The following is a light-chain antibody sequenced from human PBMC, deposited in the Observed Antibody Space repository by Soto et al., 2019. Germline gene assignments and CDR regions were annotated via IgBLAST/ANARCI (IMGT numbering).Light chain of an antibody. CDR3: EAWDDSLSGPV. V-gene: IGLV1-44*01. Sequence: QPVLTQPPSASGTPGQRVTISCSGSRSNIGSNTVNWYQQLPGTAPKLLIYGINQRPSGVPDRFSGSKSGASASLAISGLQSEDEAAYYCEAWDDSLSGPVFGGGTKLTVL. CDR2: GIN. J-gene: IGLJ3*02. CDR1: RSNIGSNT.